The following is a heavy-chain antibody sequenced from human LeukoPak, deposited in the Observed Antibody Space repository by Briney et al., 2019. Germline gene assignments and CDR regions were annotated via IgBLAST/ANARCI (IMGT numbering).Heavy chain of an antibody. CDR2: VYSNGDT. J-gene: IGHJ4*02. CDR3: ARAAGAAGGQYFDY. CDR1: GGSISSGSYY. V-gene: IGHV4-61*02. Sequence: SETLSLTCTVSGGSISSGSYYWSWIRQPAGQGLEWIGRVYSNGDTRYNPSLKSRVTMSVDTSKNQLSLNLGPVTAADTAVYYCARAAGAAGGQYFDYWGQGTLVTVSS. D-gene: IGHD6-13*01.